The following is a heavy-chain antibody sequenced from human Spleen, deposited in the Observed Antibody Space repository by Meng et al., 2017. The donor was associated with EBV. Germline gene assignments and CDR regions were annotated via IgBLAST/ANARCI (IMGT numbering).Heavy chain of an antibody. CDR1: GFPFTGNA. V-gene: IGHV3-23*04. J-gene: IGHJ5*01. CDR3: AKLLDS. Sequence: HLVESGGGFVPPGGSQTLSCTRSGFPFTGNAMSWVRQAPGKGLEWISAISGTGGRTHYADSVKGRFSISRDDSKNTVYLQMNSLTVDDTALYYCAKLLDSWGQGTLVTVSS. D-gene: IGHD2-8*02. CDR2: ISGTGGRT.